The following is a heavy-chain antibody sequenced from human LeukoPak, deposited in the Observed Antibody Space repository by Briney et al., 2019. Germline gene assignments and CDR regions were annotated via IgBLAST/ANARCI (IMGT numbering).Heavy chain of an antibody. CDR1: GFTFTTYA. D-gene: IGHD3/OR15-3a*01. V-gene: IGHV3-23*01. CDR3: ARDGARGAAGWTRGDY. J-gene: IGHJ4*02. CDR2: ISNSGDST. Sequence: GGSLRLSCAASGFTFTTYAMSWVRQAPGRGLEWVSVISNSGDSTYYADSVKGRFTISRDNSKSTLFLQMSSLRAEDTAIYYCARDGARGAAGWTRGDYLGQGTLVTVSS.